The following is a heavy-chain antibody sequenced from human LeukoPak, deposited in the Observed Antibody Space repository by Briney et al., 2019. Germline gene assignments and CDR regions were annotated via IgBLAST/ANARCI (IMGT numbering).Heavy chain of an antibody. J-gene: IGHJ3*02. CDR1: GGTFSSYD. CDR3: ARGYCSSTSCRDAFDI. V-gene: IGHV1-8*02. Sequence: GASVKVSCKASGGTFSSYDINWVRQATGQGLEWMGWMNPNSGNTGYAQKFQGRVTMTRNTSISTAYMELSSLRSEDTAVYYCARGYCSSTSCRDAFDIWGQGTMVTVSS. CDR2: MNPNSGNT. D-gene: IGHD2-2*01.